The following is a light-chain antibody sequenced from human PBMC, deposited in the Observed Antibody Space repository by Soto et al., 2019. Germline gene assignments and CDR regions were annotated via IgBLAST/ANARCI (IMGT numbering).Light chain of an antibody. CDR3: QQRMKWPLT. CDR2: DAS. J-gene: IGKJ5*01. Sequence: EIVLPQTPATLSFSPGERATLSCRASQTVSSYLLWYQQKPGQAPRLLIYDASNRATGIPARFSGSGSETDFTLTISSLEPEDFAVYFCQQRMKWPLTFGQGTRMEI. CDR1: QTVSSY. V-gene: IGKV3-11*01.